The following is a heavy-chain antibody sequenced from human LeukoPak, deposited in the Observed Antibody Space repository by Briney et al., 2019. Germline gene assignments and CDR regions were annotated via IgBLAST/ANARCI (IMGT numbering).Heavy chain of an antibody. V-gene: IGHV4-34*01. CDR3: ARGPYSYDSSGAFDI. CDR1: GGSFSGYY. J-gene: IGHJ3*02. Sequence: SETLSLTCAVYGGSFSGYYWSWIRQPPGKGLEWIGEINHPGSTNYNPSLKSRITISVDTSKNQFSLKLSSVTAADTAVYFCARGPYSYDSSGAFDIWGQGTMVTVSS. CDR2: INHPGST. D-gene: IGHD3-22*01.